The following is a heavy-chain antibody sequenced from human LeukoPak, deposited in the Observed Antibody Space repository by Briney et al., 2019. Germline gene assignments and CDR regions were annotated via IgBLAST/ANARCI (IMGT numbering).Heavy chain of an antibody. CDR3: ARERGGYCSSSTCSKAFDI. Sequence: GGPLRLSCIASGFTFSSYGMHWVRQAPGKGLEYVSRISSNGSSTYYANSVKDRFTVSRDNSKNTLYLQMGSLRAEDKAVYYCARERGGYCSSSTCSKAFDIWGHGTMVTVSS. D-gene: IGHD2-2*01. J-gene: IGHJ3*02. CDR2: ISSNGSST. V-gene: IGHV3-64*01. CDR1: GFTFSSYG.